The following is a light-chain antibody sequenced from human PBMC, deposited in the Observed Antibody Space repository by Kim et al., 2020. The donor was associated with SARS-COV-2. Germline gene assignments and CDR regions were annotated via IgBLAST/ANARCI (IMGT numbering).Light chain of an antibody. CDR2: GAS. V-gene: IGKV3-15*01. Sequence: SLSPGERPTLACRASQSISSNLAWYQQKPGQAPRVLIYGASARATGIPARFSGSGSGTEFTITISNLQSEDFAVYYCQQYAYWRAFGQGTRLEIK. CDR3: QQYAYWRA. CDR1: QSISSN. J-gene: IGKJ5*01.